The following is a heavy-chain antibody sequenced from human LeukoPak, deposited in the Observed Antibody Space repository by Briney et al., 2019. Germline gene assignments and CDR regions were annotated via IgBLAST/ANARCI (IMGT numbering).Heavy chain of an antibody. CDR2: IYYSGST. J-gene: IGHJ4*02. CDR1: GGSISSSSYY. Sequence: SETLSLTCTVSGGSISSSSYYWGWIRQPPGKGLEWIGSIYYSGSTYYNPSLKSRVTISVDTSKNQFSLKLSSVTAEDTAVYYCTRIEYWDDYGDYRFDYWGQGTLVTVSS. V-gene: IGHV4-39*07. CDR3: TRIEYWDDYGDYRFDY. D-gene: IGHD4-17*01.